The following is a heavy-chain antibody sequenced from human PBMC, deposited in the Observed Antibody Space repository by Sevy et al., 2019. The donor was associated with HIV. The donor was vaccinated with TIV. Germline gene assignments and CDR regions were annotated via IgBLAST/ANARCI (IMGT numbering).Heavy chain of an antibody. D-gene: IGHD6-6*01. CDR1: GEPFSGYY. V-gene: IGHV4-34*01. Sequence: SETLSLTCTLHGEPFSGYYWSWIRQPPGKGLEWIGEINHSGITHYNPSLKSRVTLSVDTSKNHFSLKLSSVTAADTAVYYCVRQDLATAAPRPYWGQGSLVTVSS. J-gene: IGHJ4*02. CDR3: VRQDLATAAPRPY. CDR2: INHSGIT.